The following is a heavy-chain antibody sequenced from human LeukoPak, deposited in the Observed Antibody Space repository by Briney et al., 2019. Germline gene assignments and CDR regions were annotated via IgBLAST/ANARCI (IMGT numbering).Heavy chain of an antibody. V-gene: IGHV1-18*01. Sequence: ASVKVSCKASGYTFTSYGISWVRQAPGQGLEWMGWISAYNGNTNCAQKLQGRVTMTTDTSTSTAYMELRSLRSDDTAVYYCARVMGGITIFGVAPFDYWGQGTLVTVSS. D-gene: IGHD3-3*01. CDR3: ARVMGGITIFGVAPFDY. J-gene: IGHJ4*02. CDR2: ISAYNGNT. CDR1: GYTFTSYG.